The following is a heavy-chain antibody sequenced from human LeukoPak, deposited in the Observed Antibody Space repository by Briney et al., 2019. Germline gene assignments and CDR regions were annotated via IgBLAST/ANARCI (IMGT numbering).Heavy chain of an antibody. CDR3: ARGSPHWFDP. Sequence: PSETLSLPCTVSGRSISSGGYYWSWIRQHPGKGLEWIGYIYYSGSTYYHPSLKSRVTISVDTSKNQFSLKLSSVTAADTAVYYCARGSPHWFDPWGQGTLVTVS. V-gene: IGHV4-31*03. CDR2: IYYSGST. J-gene: IGHJ5*02. CDR1: GRSISSGGYY.